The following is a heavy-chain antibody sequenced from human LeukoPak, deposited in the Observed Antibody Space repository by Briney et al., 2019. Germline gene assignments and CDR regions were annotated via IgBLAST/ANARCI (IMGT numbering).Heavy chain of an antibody. V-gene: IGHV1-2*06. D-gene: IGHD3-3*01. Sequence: GASVKVSCKASGYTFTGYYMHWVRQAPGQGLEWMGRINPNSGGTNYAQKFQGRVTMTRDTSISTAYMELSSLRSEDAAVYYCARGGDFWSGYSYYYYYMDVWGKGTTVTVSS. J-gene: IGHJ6*03. CDR2: INPNSGGT. CDR3: ARGGDFWSGYSYYYYYMDV. CDR1: GYTFTGYY.